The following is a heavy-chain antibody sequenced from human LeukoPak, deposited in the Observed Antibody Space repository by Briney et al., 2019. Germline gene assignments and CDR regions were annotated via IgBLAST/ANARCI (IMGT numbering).Heavy chain of an antibody. Sequence: PVGSLGLSCAASGFTFSSYMNWVRQAPGKGLEWVSSISSTSSYIYYADSVKGRFTISRDNAKNSLYLQMNSLRADDTAVYYCARGQSRYFDWYLGFFDYWGQGTLVTVAS. J-gene: IGHJ4*02. CDR2: ISSTSSYI. D-gene: IGHD3-9*01. CDR1: GFTFSSY. CDR3: ARGQSRYFDWYLGFFDY. V-gene: IGHV3-21*01.